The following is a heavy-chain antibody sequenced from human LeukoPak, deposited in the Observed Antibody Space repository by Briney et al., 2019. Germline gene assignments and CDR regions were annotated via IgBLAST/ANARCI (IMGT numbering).Heavy chain of an antibody. CDR3: ARGQTSSSYYFDY. CDR1: GGSFSGYY. J-gene: IGHJ4*02. V-gene: IGHV4-34*01. Sequence: SETLSLTCAVYGGSFSGYYWSWIRQPPGKGLEWIWEINHSGSTNYNPSLKSRVTISVDTSKNQFSLKLSSVTAADTAVYYCARGQTSSSYYFDYWGQGTLVTVSS. CDR2: INHSGST. D-gene: IGHD6-6*01.